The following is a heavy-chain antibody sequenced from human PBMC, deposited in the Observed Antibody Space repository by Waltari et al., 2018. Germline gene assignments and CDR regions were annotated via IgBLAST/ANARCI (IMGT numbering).Heavy chain of an antibody. CDR2: IKYDGSIK. D-gene: IGHD6-13*01. Sequence: QVHVVESGGGVVQPGGSLRLSCAASGFPLGTYGMHWVRQAPGKGLEWVAVIKYDGSIKNYADSVKGRFTISRENSKNTLYLEMKSLRAEDTAVYYCAREYSRICFHALDGWGQGTAVTVSS. V-gene: IGHV3-33*05. J-gene: IGHJ6*02. CDR1: GFPLGTYG. CDR3: AREYSRICFHALDG.